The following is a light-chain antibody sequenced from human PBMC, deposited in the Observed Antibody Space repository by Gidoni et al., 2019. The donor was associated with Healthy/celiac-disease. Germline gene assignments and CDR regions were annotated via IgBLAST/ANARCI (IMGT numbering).Light chain of an antibody. CDR1: QSVSSSY. Sequence: VLTQSPGTLSSSPAERANLTCRASQSVSSSYLAWYQQKPGQAPKLLIYGASSMATGIPDRFSGSGSGTDFTLTISRLEPEDFAVYYCQQYGSSLLTFGGGTKVEIK. V-gene: IGKV3-20*01. J-gene: IGKJ4*01. CDR2: GAS. CDR3: QQYGSSLLT.